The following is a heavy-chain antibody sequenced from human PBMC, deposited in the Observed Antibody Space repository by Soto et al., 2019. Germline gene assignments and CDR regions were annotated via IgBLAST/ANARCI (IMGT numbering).Heavy chain of an antibody. CDR1: GFTFSSYG. CDR2: IWYDGSNK. J-gene: IGHJ6*02. CDR3: ARDGACSGGSCSTYYYYGMDV. D-gene: IGHD2-15*01. V-gene: IGHV3-33*01. Sequence: PGGALRLSGAASGFTFSSYGMHWVRQAPGKGLEGVAVIWYDGSNKYYADSVKGRFTISRDNSRNTLYLQMNSLRAEDTAVYYCARDGACSGGSCSTYYYYGMDVWGQGTTVTVSS.